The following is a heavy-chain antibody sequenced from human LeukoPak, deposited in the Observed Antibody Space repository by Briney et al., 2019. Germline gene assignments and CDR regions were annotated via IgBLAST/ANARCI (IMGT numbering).Heavy chain of an antibody. Sequence: GGSLRLSCAASGFTFSSYAMSWVRQTPGKGLEWVSAISGSGGSTYYADSVKGRFTISRDSSKNTLHLQMNSLRAEDTAVYYCARGLVATLWGQGTLVTVSS. CDR2: ISGSGGST. CDR3: ARGLVATL. D-gene: IGHD5-12*01. V-gene: IGHV3-23*01. CDR1: GFTFSSYA. J-gene: IGHJ4*02.